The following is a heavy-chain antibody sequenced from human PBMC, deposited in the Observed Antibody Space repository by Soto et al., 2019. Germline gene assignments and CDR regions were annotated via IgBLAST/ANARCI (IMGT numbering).Heavy chain of an antibody. V-gene: IGHV1-69*13. D-gene: IGHD4-17*01. CDR3: ARDPPGEVYYYGMDV. CDR2: IIPIFGTA. J-gene: IGHJ6*02. CDR1: GGTFSSYA. Sequence: SVKVSCKASGGTFSSYAISWVRQAPGQGLEWMGGIIPIFGTANYAQKFQGRVTITADESTSTAYMELSSLRSEDTAVYYCARDPPGEVYYYGMDVWGQGTTVTVSS.